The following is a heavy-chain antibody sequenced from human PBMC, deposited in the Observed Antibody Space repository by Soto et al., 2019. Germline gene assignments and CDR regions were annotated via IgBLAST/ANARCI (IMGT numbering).Heavy chain of an antibody. Sequence: ASVKVSCKASGYTFTSYDMHWVRQAPGQGLEWMGIINPSGGSTSYAQKFQGRVTMTRDTSTSTVYMELSSLRSEDTAVYYCARATRGIQQLGPYYFDYWGQGTLVTVSS. D-gene: IGHD6-6*01. CDR2: INPSGGST. CDR3: ARATRGIQQLGPYYFDY. CDR1: GYTFTSYD. V-gene: IGHV1-46*01. J-gene: IGHJ4*02.